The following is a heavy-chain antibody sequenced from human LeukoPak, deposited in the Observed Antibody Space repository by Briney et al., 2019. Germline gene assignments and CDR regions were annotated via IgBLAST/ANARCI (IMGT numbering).Heavy chain of an antibody. CDR3: ASRSSSGWNYFDY. V-gene: IGHV3-30*03. CDR2: ISYDGGNK. D-gene: IGHD6-19*01. CDR1: GFTFSSYD. J-gene: IGHJ4*02. Sequence: GRSLRLSCAASGFTFSSYDMHWVRQAPGKGLEWVALISYDGGNKYYADSVKGRFTISRDNSKNTLYLQMNSLRPEDTALYYCASRSSSGWNYFDYRGQGTLVTVSS.